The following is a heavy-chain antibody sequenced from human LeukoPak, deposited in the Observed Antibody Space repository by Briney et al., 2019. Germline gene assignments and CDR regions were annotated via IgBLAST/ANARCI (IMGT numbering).Heavy chain of an antibody. D-gene: IGHD5-24*01. CDR3: ARERDGRFFDY. CDR1: GFTFNIYG. V-gene: IGHV3-23*01. Sequence: GGSLRLSCAASGFTFNIYGMSWVRQAPGKGLEWVSSVGGGNDIHYADSVKGRFTGSRDDAKNTVYLQMNSLRAEDTAVYYCARERDGRFFDYWGQGTLVTVSS. CDR2: VGGGNDI. J-gene: IGHJ4*02.